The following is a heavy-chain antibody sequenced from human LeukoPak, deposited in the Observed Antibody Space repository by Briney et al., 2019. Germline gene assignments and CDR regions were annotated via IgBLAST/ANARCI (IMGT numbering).Heavy chain of an antibody. J-gene: IGHJ4*02. V-gene: IGHV3-20*04. Sequence: PGGSLRLSCAASGFTFDGYGMSWVRQAPGKGLEWVSGINWNGGSTGYADSVKGRFTISRDNAKNSLYLQMNSLRAEDTALYYCARDRITIFGVVIDYWGQGTLVTVSS. D-gene: IGHD3-3*01. CDR2: INWNGGST. CDR1: GFTFDGYG. CDR3: ARDRITIFGVVIDY.